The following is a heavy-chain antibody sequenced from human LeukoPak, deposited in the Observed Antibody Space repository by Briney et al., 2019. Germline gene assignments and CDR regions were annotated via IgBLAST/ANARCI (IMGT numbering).Heavy chain of an antibody. CDR2: IYYSGST. V-gene: IGHV4-61*01. D-gene: IGHD3-22*01. J-gene: IGHJ4*02. CDR3: AGENYYDSSGYNY. CDR1: GASISGGSYY. Sequence: SETLSLTCTVSGASISGGSYYWSWIRQPPGKGLEWIGYIYYSGSTNYNPSLKSRVTISVDTSKNQFSLKLSSVTAADTAVYYCAGENYYDSSGYNYWGQGTLVTVSS.